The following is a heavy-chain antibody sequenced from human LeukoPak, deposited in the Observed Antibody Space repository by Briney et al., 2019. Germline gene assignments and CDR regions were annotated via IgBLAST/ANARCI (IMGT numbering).Heavy chain of an antibody. CDR1: GFTFSSYA. D-gene: IGHD6-19*01. J-gene: IGHJ4*02. V-gene: IGHV3-30-3*01. Sequence: GGSLRLSCAASGFTFSSYAMHWVRQAPGKGLEWGAVISYDGSNKYYADSVKGRFTISRDNSKNTLYLQMNSLRAEDTAVYYCARDLGPHIAVAGPLDYWGQGTLVTVSS. CDR2: ISYDGSNK. CDR3: ARDLGPHIAVAGPLDY.